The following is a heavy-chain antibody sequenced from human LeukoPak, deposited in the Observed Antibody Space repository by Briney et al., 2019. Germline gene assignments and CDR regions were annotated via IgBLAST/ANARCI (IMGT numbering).Heavy chain of an antibody. CDR2: ISAYNGNT. V-gene: IGHV1-18*01. CDR1: GYTFTSYG. CDR3: ARHFLGESAYYYGMDV. D-gene: IGHD2/OR15-2a*01. Sequence: ASVKVSCKASGYTFTSYGISWVRQAPGQGLEWMGWISAYNGNTNYAQKLQGRVTMTTDTSTSTAYMELRSLRSDDTAVYYCARHFLGESAYYYGMDVWGQGTTVTVSS. J-gene: IGHJ6*02.